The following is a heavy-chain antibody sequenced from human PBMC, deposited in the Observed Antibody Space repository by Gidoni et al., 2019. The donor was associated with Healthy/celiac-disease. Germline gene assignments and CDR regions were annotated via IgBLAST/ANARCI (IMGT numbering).Heavy chain of an antibody. CDR1: GFTFSSYA. V-gene: IGHV3-23*01. Sequence: EVQLLESGGGLVQPGGSLRLSCAASGFTFSSYAMSWVRQAPGKGLEWVSAISGSGGSTYYADSVKGRFTISRDNSKNTLNLQMNSLRAEDTAVYYCAKSHYYGSGVVYYGMDVWGQGTTVTVSS. J-gene: IGHJ6*02. CDR2: ISGSGGST. D-gene: IGHD3-10*01. CDR3: AKSHYYGSGVVYYGMDV.